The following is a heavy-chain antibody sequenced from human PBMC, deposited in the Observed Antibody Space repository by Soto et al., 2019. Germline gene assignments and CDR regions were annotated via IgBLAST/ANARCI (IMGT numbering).Heavy chain of an antibody. CDR2: IIPDNGNT. V-gene: IGHV1-3*01. Sequence: QVQLVQSGAEVREPGASVKVSCKASGYTFTGQAMHWVRQAPGQRLEWMGWIIPDNGNTKYSQKFQGRVTITKDTSASTAYMELSSLRSEDTAVYYCARSSDSPPYFDYWGQGTLVTVSS. CDR3: ARSSDSPPYFDY. CDR1: GYTFTGQA. J-gene: IGHJ4*02.